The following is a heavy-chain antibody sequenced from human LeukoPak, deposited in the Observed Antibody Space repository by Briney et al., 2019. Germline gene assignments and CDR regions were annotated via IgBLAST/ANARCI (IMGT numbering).Heavy chain of an antibody. J-gene: IGHJ3*02. CDR1: GFTFSSYS. CDR3: AKDLGYCSSTSCHFYDAFDI. V-gene: IGHV3-21*01. Sequence: PGGSLRLSCAASGFTFSSYSMNWVRQAPGKGLGWVSSISSSSSYIYYADSVKGRFTISRDNAKNSLYLQMNSLRAEDTAVYYCAKDLGYCSSTSCHFYDAFDIWGQGTMVTVSS. D-gene: IGHD2-2*01. CDR2: ISSSSSYI.